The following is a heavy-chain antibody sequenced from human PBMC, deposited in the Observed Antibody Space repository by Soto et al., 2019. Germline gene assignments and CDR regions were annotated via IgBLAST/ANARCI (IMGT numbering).Heavy chain of an antibody. CDR1: GGTFSSHT. Sequence: QVQLVQSGAEVKKPGSSVKVSCKASGGTFSSHTIYWVRQAPGQGLEWMGRIIPVLGVTYYALKFEGRVTITADRSTSPTYTVLSSLRPDDTAVYYCASVYCTGGSCYAGETYYCCYGMEIWGQGTTVTVSS. V-gene: IGHV1-69*02. J-gene: IGHJ6*02. CDR2: IIPVLGVT. D-gene: IGHD2-15*01. CDR3: ASVYCTGGSCYAGETYYCCYGMEI.